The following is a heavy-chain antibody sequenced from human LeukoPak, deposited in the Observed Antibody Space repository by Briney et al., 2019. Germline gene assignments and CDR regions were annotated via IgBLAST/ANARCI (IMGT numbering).Heavy chain of an antibody. CDR2: IGGGGRST. CDR1: GFTFSSYS. J-gene: IGHJ4*02. D-gene: IGHD3-22*01. CDR3: AKERLNPSRYFDY. V-gene: IGHV3-23*01. Sequence: TGGSLRLSCAASGFTFSSYSMNWVRQAPGKGLEWVSAIGGGGRSTYYADSVKGRFTISRDNSKNTLYLQMNSLRAEDTAVYYCAKERLNPSRYFDYWGQGTLVTVSS.